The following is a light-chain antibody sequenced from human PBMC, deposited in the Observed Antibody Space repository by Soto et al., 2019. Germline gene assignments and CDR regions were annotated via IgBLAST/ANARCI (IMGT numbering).Light chain of an antibody. CDR3: QEYNSHSRYT. CDR2: KAS. J-gene: IGKJ2*01. CDR1: QSISGW. V-gene: IGKV1-5*03. Sequence: DIQMTQSPSTLSASVGDRVTITCRASQSISGWLAWYQQKPGKAPRLLSYKASNLQSGVPSRFSGSRSGTEFTLTINNLQPDDYATYYCQEYNSHSRYTFGQGTRL.